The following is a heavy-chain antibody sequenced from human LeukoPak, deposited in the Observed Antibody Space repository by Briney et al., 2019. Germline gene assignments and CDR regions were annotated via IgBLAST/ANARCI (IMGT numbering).Heavy chain of an antibody. D-gene: IGHD2-2*01. CDR2: ISSSSSYI. V-gene: IGHV3-21*01. J-gene: IGHJ3*02. CDR3: ASLVVVPAARGAAFDI. Sequence: GGSLRLSCAASGFTFSSYSMNWVRQAPGKGLEWVSSISSSSSYIYYADSVKGRFTISRDNSKNTLYLQMNSLRAEDTAVYYCASLVVVPAARGAAFDIWGQGTMVTVSS. CDR1: GFTFSSYS.